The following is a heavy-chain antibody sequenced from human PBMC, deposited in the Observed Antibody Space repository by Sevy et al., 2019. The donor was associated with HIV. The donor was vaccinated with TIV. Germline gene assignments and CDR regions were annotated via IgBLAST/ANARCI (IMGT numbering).Heavy chain of an antibody. J-gene: IGHJ3*02. V-gene: IGHV6-1*01. CDR3: ARDLTAMAKGAFDI. CDR1: GDSVSSNSAA. Sequence: SQTLSLTCAISGDSVSSNSAAWNWIRQSPSRGLEWLGRTYYRSKWYNDYAVSVKSRITINLDTSKNQFSLQLNSVTPEDTDVYYCARDLTAMAKGAFDIWGQGTMVTVSS. CDR2: TYYRSKWYN. D-gene: IGHD5-18*01.